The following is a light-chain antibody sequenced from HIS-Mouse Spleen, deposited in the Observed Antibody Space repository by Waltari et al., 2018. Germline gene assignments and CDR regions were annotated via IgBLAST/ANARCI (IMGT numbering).Light chain of an antibody. Sequence: SYELTQPPSVSVSPGQTARITCSGDALPKQHAYWYQQKPGQAPVLVIYKDSERPSGIPERFSGSSSGTTVTLTISGVQAEDEADYYCQSADSSGTNWVFGGGTKLTVL. CDR3: QSADSSGTNWV. CDR2: KDS. CDR1: ALPKQH. V-gene: IGLV3-25*03. J-gene: IGLJ3*02.